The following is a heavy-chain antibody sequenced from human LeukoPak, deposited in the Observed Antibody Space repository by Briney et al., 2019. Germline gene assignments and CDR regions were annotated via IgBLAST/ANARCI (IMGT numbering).Heavy chain of an antibody. CDR2: IYYSGST. V-gene: IGHV4-31*03. D-gene: IGHD4-17*01. CDR3: ARSPDYGDSFDY. J-gene: IGHJ4*02. Sequence: PSETLSLTCTVSGGSISSGGYYWSWIRQHPGKGLEWIGYIYYSGSTYYNPSLKSRVTISVVTSKNQFSLKLSSVTAADTAVYYCARSPDYGDSFDYWGQGTLVTVSS. CDR1: GGSISSGGYY.